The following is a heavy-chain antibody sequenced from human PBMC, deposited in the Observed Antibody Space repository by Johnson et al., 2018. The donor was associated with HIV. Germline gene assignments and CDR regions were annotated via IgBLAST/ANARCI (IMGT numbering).Heavy chain of an antibody. CDR1: GFTFSSYW. CDR3: ARGWELLTPAFDI. J-gene: IGHJ3*02. CDR2: IKQDGSEK. D-gene: IGHD1-26*01. V-gene: IGHV3-7*01. Sequence: VQLVESGGGLVQPGGSLRLSCAASGFTFSSYWMSWVRQAPGKGLEWVANIKQDGSEKYYVDSVKGRFTIFRDSAKNSLYLQMNSLRTEDMAVYYCARGWELLTPAFDIWGQGTMVTVSS.